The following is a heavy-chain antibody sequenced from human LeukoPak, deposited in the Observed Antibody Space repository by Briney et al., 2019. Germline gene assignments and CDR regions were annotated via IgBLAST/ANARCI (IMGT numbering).Heavy chain of an antibody. V-gene: IGHV1-18*01. CDR1: GYTFSSYA. Sequence: GASVNVSCKASGYTFSSYAISWVRQAPGQGLEWMGWISAYNGNTNYAQKLQGRVTMTTDTSTSTAYMELRSLRSDDTALYFCARDDGSRARYFDSWGQGTLVTVSS. D-gene: IGHD2-2*01. CDR2: ISAYNGNT. CDR3: ARDDGSRARYFDS. J-gene: IGHJ4*02.